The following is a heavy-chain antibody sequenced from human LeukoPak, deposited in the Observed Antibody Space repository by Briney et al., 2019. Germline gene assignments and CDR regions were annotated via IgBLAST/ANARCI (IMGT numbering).Heavy chain of an antibody. Sequence: SETLSLTCAVSGYSISSGYYWGWIRQPPGKGLEWIGSIYHSGSTYYNPSLKSRVTTSVDTSKNQFSLKLSSVTAADTAVYYCARVNSGGSCYDYWGQGTLVTVSS. D-gene: IGHD2-15*01. J-gene: IGHJ4*02. CDR3: ARVNSGGSCYDY. CDR2: IYHSGST. V-gene: IGHV4-38-2*01. CDR1: GYSISSGYY.